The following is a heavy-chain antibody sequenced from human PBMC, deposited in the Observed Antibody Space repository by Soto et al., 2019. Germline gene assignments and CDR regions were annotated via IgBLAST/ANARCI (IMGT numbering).Heavy chain of an antibody. Sequence: QPQLQESGPGLVKPAETLSLTCTVSGGSVSSCCNYWGWVRQPPGKGLEWIGSIHNSGSTSYNPSLKIRVTISVDTPKNQFSLNLTSVTAADTAVYYCTRGLSSPSATGIWGQGTLVTVSS. CDR1: GGSVSSCCNY. D-gene: IGHD6-6*01. CDR3: TRGLSSPSATGI. V-gene: IGHV4-39*01. CDR2: IHNSGST. J-gene: IGHJ4*02.